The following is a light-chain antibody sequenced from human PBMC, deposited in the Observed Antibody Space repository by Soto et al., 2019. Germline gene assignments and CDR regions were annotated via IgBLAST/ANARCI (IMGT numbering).Light chain of an antibody. CDR1: QSISTY. Sequence: DIQMTQSPSSLSASVGDRVTSTCRASQSISTYLNWYQQKPGKAPELLIYSTSSLQSGVPSRFSGSGSGTDFTLTISSLQPEDFATYYCQQSYSTPLTFGGGTKVEI. CDR3: QQSYSTPLT. CDR2: STS. V-gene: IGKV1-39*01. J-gene: IGKJ4*01.